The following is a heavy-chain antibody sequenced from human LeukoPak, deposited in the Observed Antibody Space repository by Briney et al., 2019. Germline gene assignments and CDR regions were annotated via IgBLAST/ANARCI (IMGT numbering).Heavy chain of an antibody. CDR2: IYYSGST. J-gene: IGHJ4*02. CDR3: ARSGSYVAYYFDY. CDR1: GGSISSGDYY. Sequence: PSETLSLTCTVSGGSISSGDYYRSWIRQPPGKGLEWIGYIYYSGSTYYNPSLKSRVTISVDTSKNQFSLKLSSVTAADTAVYYCARSGSYVAYYFDYWGQGTLVTVSS. D-gene: IGHD1-26*01. V-gene: IGHV4-30-4*01.